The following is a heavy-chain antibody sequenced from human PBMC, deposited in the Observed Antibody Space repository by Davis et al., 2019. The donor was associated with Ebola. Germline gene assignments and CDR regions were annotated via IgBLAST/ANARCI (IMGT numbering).Heavy chain of an antibody. CDR3: ARARSGNGGDY. Sequence: ASVKVSCKASRYTFTSYYMHWVRQAPGQGLEWLGLINPSGGSTSYAQKFQGRVTITADESTSTAYMELSSLRSEDTAVYYCARARSGNGGDYWGQGTLVTVSS. J-gene: IGHJ4*02. CDR1: RYTFTSYY. D-gene: IGHD4-23*01. V-gene: IGHV1-46*01. CDR2: INPSGGST.